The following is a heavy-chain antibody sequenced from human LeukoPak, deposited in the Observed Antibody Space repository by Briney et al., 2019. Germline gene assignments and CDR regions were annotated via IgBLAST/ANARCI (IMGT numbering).Heavy chain of an antibody. V-gene: IGHV3-9*03. CDR1: GFTFDDYA. D-gene: IGHD3-10*01. J-gene: IGHJ4*02. CDR2: ISWNSGSI. Sequence: GRSLRLSCAASGFTFDDYAMHWVRQAPGKGLEWVSGISWNSGSIGYADSVKGRFTISRDNAKNSLYLPMNSLRAEDMALYYCAKAAYYYGSGSYYYFDYWGQGTLVTVSS. CDR3: AKAAYYYGSGSYYYFDY.